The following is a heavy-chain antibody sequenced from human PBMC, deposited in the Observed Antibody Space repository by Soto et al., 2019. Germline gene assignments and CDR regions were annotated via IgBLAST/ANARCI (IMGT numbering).Heavy chain of an antibody. Sequence: QVQLVQSGAEVKKPGSSVKVSCKASGGTFSSYAISWVRQAPGQGLEWMGGIIPIFGTANYAQKFQGRVTITADESTSTAYMELSSLRSEDTAVYYCARAGRRIFGVVIKDYYGMDVWGQGTTVTVSS. J-gene: IGHJ6*02. CDR2: IIPIFGTA. D-gene: IGHD3-3*01. V-gene: IGHV1-69*12. CDR3: ARAGRRIFGVVIKDYYGMDV. CDR1: GGTFSSYA.